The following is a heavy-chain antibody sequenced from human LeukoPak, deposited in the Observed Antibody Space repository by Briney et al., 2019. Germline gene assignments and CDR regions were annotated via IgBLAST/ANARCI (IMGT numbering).Heavy chain of an antibody. J-gene: IGHJ4*02. Sequence: GGSLRLSCAASGFTFSSYWMTWVRQAPGKGLEWVANIKHNGDELNYVDSVEDRFTISRDNAKNSLYLHMTSLRAEDTAVYYCARELRTFDYWGQGTLVTVSS. CDR1: GFTFSSYW. CDR3: ARELRTFDY. CDR2: IKHNGDEL. V-gene: IGHV3-7*01. D-gene: IGHD3-16*01.